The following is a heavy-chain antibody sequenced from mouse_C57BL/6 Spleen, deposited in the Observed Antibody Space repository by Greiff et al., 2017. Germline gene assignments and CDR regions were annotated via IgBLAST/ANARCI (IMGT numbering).Heavy chain of an antibody. J-gene: IGHJ2*01. Sequence: VQLQQSGPELVKPGASVKISCKASGYTFTDYYMNWVKQSHGKSLEWIGDINPNNGGTSYNQKFKGKATLTVDKSSSTASMELRSLTSEDSAVYYCARGTGSYYWGQGTTLTVSS. CDR3: ARGTGSYY. CDR1: GYTFTDYY. CDR2: INPNNGGT. V-gene: IGHV1-26*01. D-gene: IGHD4-1*01.